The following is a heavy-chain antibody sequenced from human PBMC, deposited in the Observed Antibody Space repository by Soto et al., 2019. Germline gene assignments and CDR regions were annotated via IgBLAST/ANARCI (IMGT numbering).Heavy chain of an antibody. CDR3: AREERGQWLPQPWFDP. D-gene: IGHD6-19*01. J-gene: IGHJ5*02. CDR1: GFTFSSYS. CDR2: ISSSSSTI. V-gene: IGHV3-48*01. Sequence: EVQLVESGGGLVQPGGSLRLSCAASGFTFSSYSMNWVRQAPGKGLEWVSYISSSSSTIYYADSVKGRFTISRDNAKNSLYLQMNSLRAEDTAVYYCAREERGQWLPQPWFDPWGQGTLVTVSS.